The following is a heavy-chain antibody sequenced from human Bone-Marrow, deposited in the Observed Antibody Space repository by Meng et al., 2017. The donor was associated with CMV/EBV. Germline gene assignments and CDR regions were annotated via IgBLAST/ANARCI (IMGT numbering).Heavy chain of an antibody. D-gene: IGHD3-22*01. CDR3: AKGSTMIVVVSTFDY. CDR1: GFTFSSYW. Sequence: GGSLRLSCAASGFTFSSYWMHWVRQAPGKGLVWVSRINSDGSSTSYADSVKGRFTISRDNAKNSLYLQMNSLRAEDTALYYCAKGSTMIVVVSTFDYWGQGTLVTVSS. CDR2: INSDGSST. V-gene: IGHV3-74*01. J-gene: IGHJ4*02.